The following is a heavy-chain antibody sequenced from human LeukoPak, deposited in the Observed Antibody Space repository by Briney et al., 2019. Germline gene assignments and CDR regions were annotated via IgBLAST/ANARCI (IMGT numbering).Heavy chain of an antibody. J-gene: IGHJ6*03. CDR2: IYYSGST. Sequence: SETLSLTCTVSGGSISSSSYYWGWIRQPPGKGLEWIGSIYYSGSTYYNPSLKSRVTISVDTSKNQFSLKLSSVTAADTAVYYCARENCSGGSCYSIYYYYYMDVWGKGTTVTIPS. CDR3: ARENCSGGSCYSIYYYYYMDV. CDR1: GGSISSSSYY. V-gene: IGHV4-39*07. D-gene: IGHD2-15*01.